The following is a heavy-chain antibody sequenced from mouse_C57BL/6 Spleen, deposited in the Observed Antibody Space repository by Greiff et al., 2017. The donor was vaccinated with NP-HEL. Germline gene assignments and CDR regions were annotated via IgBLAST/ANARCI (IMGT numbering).Heavy chain of an antibody. V-gene: IGHV1-26*01. J-gene: IGHJ2*01. CDR1: GYTFTDYY. CDR2: INPNNGGT. Sequence: EVQLQQSGPELVKPGASVKISCKASGYTFTDYYMNWVKQSHGKSLEWIGDINPNNGGTSYNQKFKGKATLTVDKSSSTAYMELRSLTSEDSAVYYCARGPWDYWGQGTTLTVSS. CDR3: ARGPWDY.